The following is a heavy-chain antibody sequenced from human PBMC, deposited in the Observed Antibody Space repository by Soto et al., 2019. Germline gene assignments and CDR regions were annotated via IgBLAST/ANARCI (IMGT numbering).Heavy chain of an antibody. CDR1: GCTLTTFF. V-gene: IGHV1-46*01. J-gene: IGHJ6*04. D-gene: IGHD1-26*01. Sequence: ASVKVSCKASGCTLTTFFLHWVRQAPGQVLEWMVVINPGYPAGRSTTYAQKFQGRVTMTTDTSTSTVYMELSRLRYDHTAVYYCAMEAIVEGATTGMDGWGKGTKVTVSS. CDR3: AMEAIVEGATTGMDG. CDR2: INPGYPAGRST.